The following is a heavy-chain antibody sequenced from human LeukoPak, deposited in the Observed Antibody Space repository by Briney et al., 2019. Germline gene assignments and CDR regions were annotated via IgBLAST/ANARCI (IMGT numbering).Heavy chain of an antibody. CDR3: ARAMVRGVIIKGY. V-gene: IGHV1-2*02. CDR1: GYTFTGYY. J-gene: IGHJ4*02. Sequence: GASVKVSCKASGYTFTGYYMHWVRQAPGQGLEWMGWINPNSGGTNYAQKFQGRVTMTRDTSISTAYMELSRLRSDDTAVYYCARAMVRGVIIKGYWGQGTLVTVSS. D-gene: IGHD3-10*01. CDR2: INPNSGGT.